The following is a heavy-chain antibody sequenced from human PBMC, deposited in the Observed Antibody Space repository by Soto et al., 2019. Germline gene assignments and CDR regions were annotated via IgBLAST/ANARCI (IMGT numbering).Heavy chain of an antibody. J-gene: IGHJ4*02. CDR3: AKLYYDFWSGYSTPYYFDS. Sequence: GGSLRLSCAASGFTFSSYAMSWVRQAPGKGLEWVSAISGSGGTTYYADSVKGRFTISRDNSKNTLYLQMNSLRAEDTAVYYCAKLYYDFWSGYSTPYYFDSWGQGTLVAVSS. CDR2: ISGSGGTT. D-gene: IGHD3-3*01. V-gene: IGHV3-23*01. CDR1: GFTFSSYA.